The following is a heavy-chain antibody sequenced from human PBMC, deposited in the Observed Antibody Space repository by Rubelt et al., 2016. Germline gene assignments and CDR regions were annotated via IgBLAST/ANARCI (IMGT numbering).Heavy chain of an antibody. CDR2: INAGNVNT. CDR1: GYTFTSYA. V-gene: IGHV1-3*01. Sequence: QVQLVQSGAEVKKPGASVKVSCKASGYTFTSYAMNWVRQAPGQKLEWMGWINAGNVNTKYSQKFQGRVTITRDTSASTAYMELSSLRSEDTAVYYCARDSGIYDSSGYYIDWGQGTLVTVSS. CDR3: ARDSGIYDSSGYYID. D-gene: IGHD3-22*01. J-gene: IGHJ4*02.